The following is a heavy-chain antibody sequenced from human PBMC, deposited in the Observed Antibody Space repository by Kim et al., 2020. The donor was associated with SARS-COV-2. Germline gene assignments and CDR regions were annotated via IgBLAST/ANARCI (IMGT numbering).Heavy chain of an antibody. D-gene: IGHD2-2*01. Sequence: GGSLRLSCAASGFTFDVYAMHWVRQAPGKGLEWVSGISRNGDNIDYADSVKGRFSISRDNAKKSLYLQMSGLRPEDTAFYYCAKAGTLLQGYRSSPRCHGYDYWGQGTLVTVSS. J-gene: IGHJ4*02. V-gene: IGHV3-9*01. CDR3: AKAGTLLQGYRSSPRCHGYDY. CDR1: GFTFDVYA. CDR2: ISRNGDNI.